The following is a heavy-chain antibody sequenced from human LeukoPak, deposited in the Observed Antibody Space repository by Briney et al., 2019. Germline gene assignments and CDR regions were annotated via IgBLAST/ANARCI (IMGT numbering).Heavy chain of an antibody. CDR3: ATDGAGFDT. J-gene: IGHJ5*02. CDR1: GFTFNDYY. V-gene: IGHV3-11*01. CDR2: INIGGTNT. Sequence: GGSLRLSCAASGFTFNDYYMSWIRQAPGKGLEWLSYINIGGTNTHYADSVKGRFTISRDNAKKSLYLEMNNLRAEDTAVYSCATDGAGFDTWGQGVLVTVSS.